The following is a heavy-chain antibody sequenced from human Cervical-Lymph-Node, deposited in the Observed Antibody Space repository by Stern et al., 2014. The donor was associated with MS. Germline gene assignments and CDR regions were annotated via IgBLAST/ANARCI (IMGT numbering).Heavy chain of an antibody. CDR2: ITTHNVNT. CDR3: ARHDYNNYVWGAFDS. CDR1: GYTFSNYG. Sequence: VQLVQSGGEVKKPGDSVKVSCRASGYTFSNYGITWVRQAPGQGLEWMGWITTHNVNTNYAQKFQGRVTMTTDTSTRTAYMELRNLISDDTAVYYCARHDYNNYVWGAFDSWGQGTPVTVAS. J-gene: IGHJ5*01. V-gene: IGHV1-18*01. D-gene: IGHD4-11*01.